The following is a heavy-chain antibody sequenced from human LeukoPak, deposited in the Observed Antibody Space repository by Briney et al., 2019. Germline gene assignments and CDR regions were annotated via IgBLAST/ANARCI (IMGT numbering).Heavy chain of an antibody. CDR1: GGSVSSGSYY. CDR2: IYYSGST. Sequence: SETLSLTCTVSGGSVSSGSYYWSWIRQPPGKGLEWIGYIYYSGSTNYNPSLKSRVTISVDTSKNQFSLKLSSVTAADTAVYYCARDRFLEWLSQGYYYYGMDVWGQGTTVTVSS. V-gene: IGHV4-61*01. J-gene: IGHJ6*02. D-gene: IGHD3-3*01. CDR3: ARDRFLEWLSQGYYYYGMDV.